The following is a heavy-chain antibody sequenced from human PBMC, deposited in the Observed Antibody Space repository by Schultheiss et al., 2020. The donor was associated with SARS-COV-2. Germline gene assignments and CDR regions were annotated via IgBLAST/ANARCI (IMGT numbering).Heavy chain of an antibody. CDR1: GGSISSYY. Sequence: SQTLSLTCTVSGGSISSYYWSWIRQSPGKGLEWIGYIYNSGSTNYNPSLESRVTMSVDTSKNQFSLKLSSVTAADTALYYCARTLSGQGYCSGGSCAPFDYWGQGTLVTVSS. CDR2: IYNSGST. V-gene: IGHV4-59*12. J-gene: IGHJ4*02. CDR3: ARTLSGQGYCSGGSCAPFDY. D-gene: IGHD2-15*01.